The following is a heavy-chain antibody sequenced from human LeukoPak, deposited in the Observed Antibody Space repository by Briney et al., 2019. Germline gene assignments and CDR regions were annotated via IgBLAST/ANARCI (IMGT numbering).Heavy chain of an antibody. CDR3: AKVYGYYDSSGYYLEGYFDY. D-gene: IGHD3-22*01. J-gene: IGHJ4*02. CDR2: ISGSGGST. Sequence: PGGSLRLSCAASGFTFSSYAMSWARQAPGKGLEWVSAISGSGGSTYYADSVKGRFTISRDNSKNTLYLQMNSLRAEDTAVYYCAKVYGYYDSSGYYLEGYFDYWGQGTLVTVSS. V-gene: IGHV3-23*01. CDR1: GFTFSSYA.